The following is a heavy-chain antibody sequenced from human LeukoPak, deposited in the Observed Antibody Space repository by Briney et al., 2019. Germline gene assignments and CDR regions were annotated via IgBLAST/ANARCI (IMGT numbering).Heavy chain of an antibody. CDR2: LYSGGNT. D-gene: IGHD6-19*01. Sequence: PGGSLRLSCAASGFTASSNYMTWVRQTPGKGLEWVSLLYSGGNTYYAGSVKDRFIISRDNSKNTLYLQMNTLRAEDTAVYYCARGAYSSGWLFDYWGQGTLVTVSS. CDR3: ARGAYSSGWLFDY. CDR1: GFTASSNY. J-gene: IGHJ4*02. V-gene: IGHV3-66*01.